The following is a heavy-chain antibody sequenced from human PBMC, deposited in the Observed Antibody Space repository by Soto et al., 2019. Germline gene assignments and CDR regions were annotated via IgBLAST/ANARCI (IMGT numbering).Heavy chain of an antibody. Sequence: SVTLPLPGTAAGGSLSSYYWRWIRQPPGKGLAWTGYIYYSGSTNDNPSIKSRVTISVDTSKHQFSLKLRSVTAAHTAAYYCARASGTATYHYGKKVWRQGPTVIVSS. CDR3: ARASGTATYHYGKKV. CDR2: IYYSGST. CDR1: GGSLSSYY. V-gene: IGHV4-59*01. J-gene: IGHJ6*02. D-gene: IGHD3-10*01.